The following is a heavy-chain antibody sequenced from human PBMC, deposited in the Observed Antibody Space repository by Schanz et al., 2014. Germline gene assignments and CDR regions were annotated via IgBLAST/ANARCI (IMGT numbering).Heavy chain of an antibody. CDR1: GDSISSRGFS. V-gene: IGHV4-30-2*01. J-gene: IGHJ4*02. D-gene: IGHD5-12*01. Sequence: QLQLQESGSGLVKPSQTLSLTCAVSGDSISSRGFSWSWIRQPPGKGLEWIGYIYHGGSTYFNPSLKSRITISMDKFKNQFSLKLTSVTPADTAIYYCVRVKGENSGHDYIVYWGQGIQVTVSP. CDR3: VRVKGENSGHDYIVY. CDR2: IYHGGST.